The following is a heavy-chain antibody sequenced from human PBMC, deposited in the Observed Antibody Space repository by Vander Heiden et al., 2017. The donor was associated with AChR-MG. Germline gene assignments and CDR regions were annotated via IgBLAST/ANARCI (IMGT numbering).Heavy chain of an antibody. V-gene: IGHV4-59*01. CDR3: ARGGANYYYYYYMDV. CDR2: VYHSGST. CDR1: GGSISSYY. Sequence: QVQLQESGPGLAMPSETLSLTCIASGGSISSYYWSWIRQPPGKGLEWIGYVYHSGSTDYNPSLKSRVAISVDTSKNQFSLKLSSVTAADTAVYYCARGGANYYYYYYMDVWGKGTTVTVSS. J-gene: IGHJ6*03.